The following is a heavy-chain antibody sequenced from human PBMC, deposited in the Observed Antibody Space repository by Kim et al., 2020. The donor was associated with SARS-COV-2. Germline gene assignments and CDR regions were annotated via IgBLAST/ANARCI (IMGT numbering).Heavy chain of an antibody. V-gene: IGHV3-30*15. Sequence: AAYVKGRLPIARDNSKNTQYLQISSLSAEETAVYYCARTDIAVAGTAFDIWGQGTMVTVSS. J-gene: IGHJ3*02. CDR3: ARTDIAVAGTAFDI. D-gene: IGHD6-19*01.